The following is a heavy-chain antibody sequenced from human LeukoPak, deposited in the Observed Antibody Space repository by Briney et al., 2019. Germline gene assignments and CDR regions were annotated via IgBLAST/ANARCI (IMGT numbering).Heavy chain of an antibody. J-gene: IGHJ4*02. D-gene: IGHD2-2*01. Sequence: GGSLRLSCAASGFTFDAYAMHWVRQAPGKGLQWVSRISGDGGSTFYADSVKGRFTISRDNSKNSLYLQMNSLGIEDTALYYCAKTQGYCSSTTCRPYSSSWPFNFWGQGTLVTVSS. CDR1: GFTFDAYA. V-gene: IGHV3-43*02. CDR3: AKTQGYCSSTTCRPYSSSWPFNF. CDR2: ISGDGGST.